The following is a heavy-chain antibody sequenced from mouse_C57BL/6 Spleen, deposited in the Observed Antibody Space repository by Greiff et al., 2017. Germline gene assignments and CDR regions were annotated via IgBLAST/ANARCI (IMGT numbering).Heavy chain of an antibody. V-gene: IGHV1-69*01. Sequence: QVQLQQPGAELVMPGASVKLSCKASGYTFTSYWMHWVKQRPGQGLEWIGEIDPSDSYTNYNQKFKGKSTLTVDKSSSTAYMQLSSLTSEDSAVYYCARGRGGLAYWGQGTLVTVSA. CDR2: IDPSDSYT. CDR1: GYTFTSYW. CDR3: ARGRGGLAY. J-gene: IGHJ3*01.